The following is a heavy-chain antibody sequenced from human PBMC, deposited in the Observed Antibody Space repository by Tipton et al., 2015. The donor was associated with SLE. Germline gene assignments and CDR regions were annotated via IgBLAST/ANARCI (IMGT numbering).Heavy chain of an antibody. CDR2: INSDGSST. J-gene: IGHJ6*03. Sequence: SLRLSCEASGISVSNEYMSWVRQAPGKGLEWVSRINSDGSSTSYADSVKGRFTISRDNAKNTLYLQMNSLRAEDTAVYYCARDLCCGGDWYYYYYYMDVWGKGTTVTVSS. CDR1: GISVSNEY. CDR3: ARDLCCGGDWYYYYYYMDV. V-gene: IGHV3-74*01. D-gene: IGHD2-21*01.